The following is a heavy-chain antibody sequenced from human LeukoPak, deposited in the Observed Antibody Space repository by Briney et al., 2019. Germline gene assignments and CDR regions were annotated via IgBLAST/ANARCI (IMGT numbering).Heavy chain of an antibody. V-gene: IGHV3-30*18. D-gene: IGHD3-16*01. J-gene: IGHJ4*02. CDR2: ISYDGSNK. CDR1: GFTFSSYG. CDR3: AKDKGDLGPLDY. Sequence: PGGSLRLSCAASGFTFSSYGMHWVRQAPGKGLEWVAVISYDGSNKYYADSVKGRFTISRDNSKNTLYLQMNSLRAEDTAVYYCAKDKGDLGPLDYWGQGTLVTVSS.